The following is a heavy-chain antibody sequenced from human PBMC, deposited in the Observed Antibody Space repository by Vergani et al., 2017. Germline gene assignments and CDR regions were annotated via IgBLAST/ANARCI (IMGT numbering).Heavy chain of an antibody. Sequence: QVQLVESGGGLVKPGGSLRLSCAASGFTLSDYYMSWIRQAPGTGLECVSYISSSGATMYYADSVKGRFTISRDTAKNSLYLQMNSLRAEDTAVYYCASVLYYYYYMDGWGKGTTVTVSS. CDR3: ASVLYYYYYMDG. CDR1: GFTLSDYY. CDR2: ISSSGATM. D-gene: IGHD4/OR15-4a*01. J-gene: IGHJ6*03. V-gene: IGHV3-11*01.